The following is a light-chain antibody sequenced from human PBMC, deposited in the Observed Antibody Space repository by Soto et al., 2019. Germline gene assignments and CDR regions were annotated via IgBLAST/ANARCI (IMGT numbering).Light chain of an antibody. J-gene: IGLJ2*01. V-gene: IGLV1-40*01. CDR2: GNS. CDR3: QSYDSSLSLVV. Sequence: QPVLTQSPSVSGAPGQRVTISCTGSSSNIGAGYDVHWYQQLPGTAPKLLIYGNSNRPSGVPDRFSGSKSGTSASLAITGLQAEDEADYYCQSYDSSLSLVVFGGGTKLTVL. CDR1: SSNIGAGYD.